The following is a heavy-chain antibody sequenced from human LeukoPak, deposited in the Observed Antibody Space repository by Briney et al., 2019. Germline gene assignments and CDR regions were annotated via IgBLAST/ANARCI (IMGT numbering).Heavy chain of an antibody. V-gene: IGHV3-30-3*01. CDR3: TRRDFNSSGYYD. D-gene: IGHD3-22*01. Sequence: GGSLRLSCAASGFTFSSYAMHWVRQAPGKGLEWVAVISYDGSDKYYADSVKGRFTISRDNSKNTAYLQMNSLKTEDTAVYYCTRRDFNSSGYYDWGQGTLVAVSS. J-gene: IGHJ4*02. CDR2: ISYDGSDK. CDR1: GFTFSSYA.